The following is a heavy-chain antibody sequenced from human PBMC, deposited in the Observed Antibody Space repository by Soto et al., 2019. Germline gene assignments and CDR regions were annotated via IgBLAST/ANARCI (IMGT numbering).Heavy chain of an antibody. CDR2: INPNSGGP. V-gene: IGHV1-2*02. CDR3: ASGYCSSTSCYILLL. CDR1: GYTFTGYY. J-gene: IGHJ4*02. D-gene: IGHD2-2*02. Sequence: ASVKVSCKASGYTFTGYYVHWVRQAPGQGLEWMGWINPNSGGPNYAQKFQGRVTMTRDTSISTAYMELSRLRSDDTAVYYCASGYCSSTSCYILLLWGQGTLVTVSS.